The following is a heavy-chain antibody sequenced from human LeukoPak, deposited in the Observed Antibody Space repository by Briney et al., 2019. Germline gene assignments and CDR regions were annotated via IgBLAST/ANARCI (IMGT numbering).Heavy chain of an antibody. D-gene: IGHD3-16*02. CDR1: GFTLSSYW. V-gene: IGHV3-30*03. Sequence: GGSLRLSCAASGFTLSSYWMHWVRQAPGKGLQWVAVISYDGNNRYYADSVKGRFTISRDDSKNTLSLQINSLRTEDTAIYFCARGDYDYVAGSSRGDSFDIWGQGTMVTVSS. CDR3: ARGDYDYVAGSSRGDSFDI. J-gene: IGHJ3*02. CDR2: ISYDGNNR.